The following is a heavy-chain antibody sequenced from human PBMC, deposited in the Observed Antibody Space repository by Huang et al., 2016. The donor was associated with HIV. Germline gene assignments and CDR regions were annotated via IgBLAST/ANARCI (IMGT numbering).Heavy chain of an antibody. V-gene: IGHV4-39*01. CDR2: VYQSGST. CDR3: ASQHIGAAATWF. D-gene: IGHD6-13*01. Sequence: QLQLQESGPGQVKPSETLSLTCTVSGDFISSTTYYWGWFRQSPGKGLEWVGSVYQSGSTNYNPALKSRVTLSVDTSRNQFSLRLNSVTAADTAVYYCASQHIGAAATWFWGRGTQVAVSS. J-gene: IGHJ4*02. CDR1: GDFISSTTYY.